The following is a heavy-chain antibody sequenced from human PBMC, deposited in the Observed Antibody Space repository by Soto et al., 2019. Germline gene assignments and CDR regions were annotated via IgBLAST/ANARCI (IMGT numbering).Heavy chain of an antibody. V-gene: IGHV1-18*01. Sequence: ASVKVSCKASGYTFTTYGISWVRQAPGQGLEWKGWISIYNGNTNYAQKLQGRVTMTTDTSTTTAYMELRSLRSDDTAVYYCAREVTGTHDAFDIWGQGTMVTVSS. CDR2: ISIYNGNT. D-gene: IGHD1-20*01. CDR3: AREVTGTHDAFDI. J-gene: IGHJ3*02. CDR1: GYTFTTYG.